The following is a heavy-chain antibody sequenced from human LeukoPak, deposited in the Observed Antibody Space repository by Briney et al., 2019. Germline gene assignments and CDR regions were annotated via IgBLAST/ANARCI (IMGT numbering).Heavy chain of an antibody. V-gene: IGHV3-23*01. CDR2: ISGSGGST. CDR1: GYTFSSYA. Sequence: GGSLRLSCAASGYTFSSYAMSWVRQAPGKGLEWVSAISGSGGSTYYADSVKGRFTISRDNSKNTLYLQMNSLRAEDTAVYYCAKNGELYCSSTSCYLRAYYYYYYMDVWGKGTTVTVSS. CDR3: AKNGELYCSSTSCYLRAYYYYYYMDV. J-gene: IGHJ6*03. D-gene: IGHD2-2*01.